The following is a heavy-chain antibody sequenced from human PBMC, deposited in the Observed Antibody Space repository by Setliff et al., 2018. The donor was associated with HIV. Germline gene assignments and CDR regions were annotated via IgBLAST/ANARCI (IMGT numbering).Heavy chain of an antibody. J-gene: IGHJ4*02. Sequence: SETLSLTCAVYGGSFTTNYWTWIRQPPGKGLEWIGEINHIGNTNYNPSLKSRVTISLDTSKQQFSLKLTSLTAADTAVYFCAGLSGFLGYWGQGTLVTVSS. CDR2: INHIGNT. V-gene: IGHV4-34*01. CDR1: GGSFTTNY. D-gene: IGHD3-22*01. CDR3: AGLSGFLGY.